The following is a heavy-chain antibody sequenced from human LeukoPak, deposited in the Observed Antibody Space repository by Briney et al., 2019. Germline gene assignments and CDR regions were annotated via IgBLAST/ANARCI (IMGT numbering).Heavy chain of an antibody. CDR3: ARGRTYYYGSGSPKSFDY. V-gene: IGHV4-39*07. Sequence: SETLSLTCTVSGGSISSGGYYWSWIRQPPGKGLEWIGEINHSGSTNYNPSLKSRVTISVDTSKNQFSLKLSSVTAADTAVYYCARGRTYYYGSGSPKSFDYWGQGTLVTVSS. J-gene: IGHJ4*02. CDR1: GGSISSGGYY. D-gene: IGHD3-10*01. CDR2: INHSGST.